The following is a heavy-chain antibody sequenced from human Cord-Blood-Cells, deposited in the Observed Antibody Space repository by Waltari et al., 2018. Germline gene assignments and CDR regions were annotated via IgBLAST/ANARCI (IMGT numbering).Heavy chain of an antibody. CDR3: ARDGPANSGSYYWFDP. J-gene: IGHJ5*02. D-gene: IGHD1-26*01. CDR2: IIPIFGTA. CDR1: GGTFSSYA. V-gene: IGHV1-69*01. Sequence: QVQLVQSGDEVKKPGSSVKVSCKASGGTFSSYAISWVRQAPGQGLEWMGGIIPIFGTANYAQKFQGRVTITADESTSTAYMELSSLRSEDTAVYYCARDGPANSGSYYWFDPWGQGTLVTVSS.